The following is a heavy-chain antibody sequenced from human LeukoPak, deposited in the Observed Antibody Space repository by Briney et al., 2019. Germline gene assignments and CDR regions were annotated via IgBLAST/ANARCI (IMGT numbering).Heavy chain of an antibody. CDR3: ARGDGGSSWYGHYYYYYCMDV. Sequence: GASVKVSCKASGYTFTSYGMSWVRQAPGQGLEWMGWISAYNGNTNCAQKLQGRVTMTTDTSTSTAYMELRSLRSDDTAVYYCARGDGGSSWYGHYYYYYCMDVWGKGTTVTVSS. CDR1: GYTFTSYG. D-gene: IGHD6-13*01. CDR2: ISAYNGNT. V-gene: IGHV1-18*01. J-gene: IGHJ6*03.